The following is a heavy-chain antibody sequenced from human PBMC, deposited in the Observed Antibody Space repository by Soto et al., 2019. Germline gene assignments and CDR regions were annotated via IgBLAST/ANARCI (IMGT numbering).Heavy chain of an antibody. Sequence: EVQLLESGGGLVQPGGSLRLSCAASGFTFSSYDMSWVRQAPRKGLEWVSGISGSGGDTYYADSVKGRFTISRDNSKNTLYLEMNSLRAEDTAEYYRAKGLGPAADYGMDVWGQGTTVTVSS. CDR1: GFTFSSYD. D-gene: IGHD2-2*01. CDR3: AKGLGPAADYGMDV. J-gene: IGHJ6*02. V-gene: IGHV3-23*01. CDR2: ISGSGGDT.